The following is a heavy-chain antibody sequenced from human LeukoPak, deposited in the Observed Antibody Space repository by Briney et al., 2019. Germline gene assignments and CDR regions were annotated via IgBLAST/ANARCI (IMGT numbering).Heavy chain of an antibody. J-gene: IGHJ4*02. D-gene: IGHD2/OR15-2a*01. V-gene: IGHV4-59*01. Sequence: SETLSLTCTLSAASSNIYYSESVRQPPGKGLEWIGCISDSGRTYYNPSLKSRVTISLGTPNNQFSLRLTSVTAADSAMYYCIKGFYEPFDSCGQGTLVTVSS. CDR2: ISDSGRT. CDR3: IKGFYEPFDS. CDR1: AASSNIYY.